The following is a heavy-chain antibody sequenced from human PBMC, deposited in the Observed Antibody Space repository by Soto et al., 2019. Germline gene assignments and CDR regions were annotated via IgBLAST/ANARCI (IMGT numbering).Heavy chain of an antibody. Sequence: SETLSLTSAVYVGSFSGHYWSWIRPPPGKGLEWIGEINHSGSTNQNPSLKSRVSISVDTSKNHFALKLRSVTAADTAVYYCARGITVIVGDQGDAPDKSYFDYWSQGTLVTVSS. CDR2: INHSGST. D-gene: IGHD3-22*01. J-gene: IGHJ4*02. CDR3: ARGITVIVGDQGDAPDKSYFDY. CDR1: VGSFSGHY. V-gene: IGHV4-34*01.